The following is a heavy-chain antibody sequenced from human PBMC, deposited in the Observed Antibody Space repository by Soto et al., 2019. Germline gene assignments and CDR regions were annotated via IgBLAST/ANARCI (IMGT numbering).Heavy chain of an antibody. D-gene: IGHD6-13*01. V-gene: IGHV1-46*01. J-gene: IGHJ5*02. CDR1: GYTFTSYY. CDR3: ARAPPLGSSWYDWFDP. CDR2: INPSGGST. Sequence: QVQLVQSGAEVKKPGASVKVSCKASGYTFTSYYMHWVRQAPGQGLEWMGIINPSGGSTSYAQKFQGRVTMTRDTSTSTVYMELSSLRSGDTAVYYCARAPPLGSSWYDWFDPWGQGTLVTVSS.